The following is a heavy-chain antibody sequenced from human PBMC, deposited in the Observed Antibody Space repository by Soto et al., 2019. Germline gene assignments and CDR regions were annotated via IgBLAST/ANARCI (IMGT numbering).Heavy chain of an antibody. D-gene: IGHD2-15*01. CDR1: GGSISSGGYY. Sequence: QVQLQESGPGLVKPSQTLSLTCTVSGGSISSGGYYWSWIRQHPGKGLEWIGYIYYSGSTYYNPSTKSRVTISVDTSKNHFSLKLSSVTAADTAVYYCAAEAWVDYYYGMDVWGQGTTVTVSS. V-gene: IGHV4-31*03. CDR3: AAEAWVDYYYGMDV. CDR2: IYYSGST. J-gene: IGHJ6*02.